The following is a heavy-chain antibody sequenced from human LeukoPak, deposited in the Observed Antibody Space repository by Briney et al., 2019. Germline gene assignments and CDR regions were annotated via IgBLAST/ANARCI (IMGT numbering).Heavy chain of an antibody. CDR2: ITGNAAST. CDR1: GFSFSNYA. J-gene: IGHJ1*01. D-gene: IGHD3-22*01. V-gene: IGHV3-23*01. Sequence: PGGSLRLSCAASGFSFSNYAMSWVRQAPGKGLEWVSGITGNAASTYYADSVKGRFIISRDNSKNTLYLQMTSLRAEDTAVYYCTKRDFYDSSGFSPFFYVWGQGTLVTVSS. CDR3: TKRDFYDSSGFSPFFYV.